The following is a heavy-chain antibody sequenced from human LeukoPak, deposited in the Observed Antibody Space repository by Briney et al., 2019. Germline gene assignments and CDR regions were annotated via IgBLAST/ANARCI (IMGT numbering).Heavy chain of an antibody. CDR1: GGSISSSSYY. Sequence: PSETLSLTCTVSGGSISSSSYYWGWIRQPPGKGLEWIGSIYYSGSTYYNPSLKSRVTISVDTSKNQFSLKLSSVTAADTAVYYCARTYGDFQYFDYWAQGTLVTVSS. J-gene: IGHJ4*02. CDR2: IYYSGST. V-gene: IGHV4-39*01. D-gene: IGHD4-17*01. CDR3: ARTYGDFQYFDY.